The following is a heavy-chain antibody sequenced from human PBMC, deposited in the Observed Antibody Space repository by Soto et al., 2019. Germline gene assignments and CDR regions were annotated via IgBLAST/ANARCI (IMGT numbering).Heavy chain of an antibody. V-gene: IGHV1-69*13. J-gene: IGHJ3*02. CDR3: ASAVDTAMVTYGAFDI. Sequence: SVKVSCKASGGTFSSYAISWVRQAPGQGLEWMGGIIPIFGTANYAQKFQGRVTITADESTSTAYMELSSLRSEDTAVYYCASAVDTAMVTYGAFDIWGQGTMVTVPS. CDR2: IIPIFGTA. D-gene: IGHD5-18*01. CDR1: GGTFSSYA.